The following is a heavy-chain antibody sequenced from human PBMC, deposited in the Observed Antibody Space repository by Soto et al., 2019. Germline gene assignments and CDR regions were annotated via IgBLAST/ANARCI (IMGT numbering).Heavy chain of an antibody. V-gene: IGHV1-18*01. CDR2: ISAYNGNT. CDR1: GCTFTSYG. Sequence: QVQLVQSGAEVKKPGASVKVSCKASGCTFTSYGISWVRQAPGQGLEWMGWISAYNGNTNYAQKLQGRVTMTTDTSTSTAYMELRSLRSDDTAVYYCARVGQYSSSWYVGGYYYYGMDVWGQGTTVTVSS. J-gene: IGHJ6*02. D-gene: IGHD6-13*01. CDR3: ARVGQYSSSWYVGGYYYYGMDV.